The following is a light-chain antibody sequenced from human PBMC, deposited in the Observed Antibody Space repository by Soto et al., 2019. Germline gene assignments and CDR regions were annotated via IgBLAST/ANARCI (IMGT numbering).Light chain of an antibody. Sequence: DIQMTQSPSTLSASVGDRVTITCRASQNIDRWLAWYQQKPGKAPNLLIYGASNLESGVPSRFSGSGSGTEFTLTISSQRPDDFASYYCQHYNSYPWTFGQGTNVEIK. V-gene: IGKV1-5*03. J-gene: IGKJ1*01. CDR1: QNIDRW. CDR2: GAS. CDR3: QHYNSYPWT.